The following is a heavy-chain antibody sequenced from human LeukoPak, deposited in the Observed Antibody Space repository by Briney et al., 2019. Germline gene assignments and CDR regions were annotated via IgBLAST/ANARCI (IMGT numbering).Heavy chain of an antibody. V-gene: IGHV4-34*01. CDR3: ARAEDCSGRSCFFFAF. J-gene: IGHJ4*02. Sequence: SETLSLTCAVYGGSFSGYYWSWVRQPPGKGLEWIGEINHSGSTNDNPSLKSRVTISVDTSKNQFSLKMSSVTAADTAVYYCARAEDCSGRSCFFFAFWGQGNLVTVSS. CDR1: GGSFSGYY. D-gene: IGHD2-15*01. CDR2: INHSGST.